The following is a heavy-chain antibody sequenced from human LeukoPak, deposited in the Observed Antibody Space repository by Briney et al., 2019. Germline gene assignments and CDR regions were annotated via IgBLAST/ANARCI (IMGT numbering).Heavy chain of an antibody. CDR2: IYNGGLT. CDR1: GFNVSDSY. Sequence: PGGSLSLSCAASGFNVSDSYMRWVRQATGGGLECVPVIYNGGLTFYADSVQGRFTISRHTSKNTLYLHVSSLRPEDTAVYYCAREELARGILSGYPWGQGTLVAVSS. CDR3: AREELARGILSGYP. D-gene: IGHD3-9*01. V-gene: IGHV3-53*04. J-gene: IGHJ5*02.